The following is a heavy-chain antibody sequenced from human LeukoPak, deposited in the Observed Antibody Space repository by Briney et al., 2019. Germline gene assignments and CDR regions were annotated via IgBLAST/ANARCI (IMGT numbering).Heavy chain of an antibody. Sequence: GGSLRLSYAASGFTFSSYSMNWVRQAPGKGLEWVSSISSSSSYIYYADSVKGRFTISRDNARNSLYLQMNSLRAEDTAVCYCARDGLAAATLHWCFDLWGRGTLVTVSS. CDR2: ISSSSSYI. J-gene: IGHJ2*01. CDR3: ARDGLAAATLHWCFDL. V-gene: IGHV3-21*01. D-gene: IGHD2-15*01. CDR1: GFTFSSYS.